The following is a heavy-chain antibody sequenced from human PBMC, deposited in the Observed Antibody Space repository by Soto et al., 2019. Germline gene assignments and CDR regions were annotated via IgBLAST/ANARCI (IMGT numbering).Heavy chain of an antibody. J-gene: IGHJ4*02. D-gene: IGHD3-10*01. CDR1: GFTFSSYA. V-gene: IGHV3-23*01. CDR3: AKGRGQIWISDY. CDR2: ISGSGGTA. Sequence: EVQLLESGGGSVQPGGSLRLSCAASGFTFSSYAMHWVRRPPGKGLEWVSSISGSGGTAYYADSVKGRFSISRDSLVNTLYLQMNSLRAEDTAVYYCAKGRGQIWISDYWGEGTLVNVSP.